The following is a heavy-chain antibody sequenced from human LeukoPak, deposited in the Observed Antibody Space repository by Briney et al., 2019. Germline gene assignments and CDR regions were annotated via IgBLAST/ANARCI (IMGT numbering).Heavy chain of an antibody. CDR3: ARVTQWFRDYYMDV. Sequence: AAVKVSCKTSGYTFTSYGISWVRQAPGQGLEWMGWISAYNGNTNYAQKLQGRVTMTTDTSTSTAYMELRSLRSDDTAVYYCARVTQWFRDYYMDVWGKGTTVTVSS. CDR2: ISAYNGNT. J-gene: IGHJ6*03. CDR1: GYTFTSYG. D-gene: IGHD3-22*01. V-gene: IGHV1-18*01.